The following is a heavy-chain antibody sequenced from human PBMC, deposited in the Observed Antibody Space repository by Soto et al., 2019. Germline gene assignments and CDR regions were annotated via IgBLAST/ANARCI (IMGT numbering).Heavy chain of an antibody. CDR3: ARDFGGYGGIHPPFYYYGMDV. V-gene: IGHV3-21*01. CDR2: ISSSSSYI. Sequence: GGSLRLSCAASGFTFSSYSMNWVRQAPGKGLEWVSSISSSSSYIYYADSVKGRFTISRDNAKNSLYLQMNSLRAEDTAVYYCARDFGGYGGIHPPFYYYGMDVWGQGTTVTVSS. D-gene: IGHD3-16*01. CDR1: GFTFSSYS. J-gene: IGHJ6*02.